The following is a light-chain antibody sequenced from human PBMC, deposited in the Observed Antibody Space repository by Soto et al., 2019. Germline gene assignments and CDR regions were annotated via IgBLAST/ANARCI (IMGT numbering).Light chain of an antibody. Sequence: DIQMTQSPSTLSASVGDGVTITCRASQRISTWLAWYQQKPGKAPKLLISDASSLETGVPSRFSGSGSGTEFALSIDGLQPDDFATYYCQQTYSTPRLTFGGGTKVDIK. CDR2: DAS. CDR3: QQTYSTPRLT. CDR1: QRISTW. J-gene: IGKJ4*01. V-gene: IGKV1-5*01.